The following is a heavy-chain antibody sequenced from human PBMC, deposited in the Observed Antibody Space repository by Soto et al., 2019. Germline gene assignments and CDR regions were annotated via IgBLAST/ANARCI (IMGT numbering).Heavy chain of an antibody. D-gene: IGHD6-13*01. CDR2: ISYDGSNK. CDR3: ASKESYSSSWLPDY. Sequence: GGSLRLSCAASGFTFSSYAMHWVRQAPGKGLEWVAVISYDGSNKYYADSVKGRFTISRDNSKNTLYLQMNSLRAEDTAVYYCASKESYSSSWLPDYWGRGTLVTVSS. J-gene: IGHJ4*02. V-gene: IGHV3-30-3*01. CDR1: GFTFSSYA.